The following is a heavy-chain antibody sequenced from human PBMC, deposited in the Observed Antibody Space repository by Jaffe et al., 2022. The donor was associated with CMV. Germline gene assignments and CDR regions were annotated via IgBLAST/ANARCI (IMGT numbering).Heavy chain of an antibody. D-gene: IGHD1-7*01. Sequence: QVQLVESGGGVVQPGRSLRLSCAASGFTFSSYGMHWVRQAPGKGLEWVAVIWYDGSNKYYADSVKGRFTISRDNSKNTLYLQMNSLRAEDTAVYYCARSRGTTPNYYGMDVWGQGTTVTVSS. V-gene: IGHV3-33*01. CDR2: IWYDGSNK. CDR3: ARSRGTTPNYYGMDV. CDR1: GFTFSSYG. J-gene: IGHJ6*02.